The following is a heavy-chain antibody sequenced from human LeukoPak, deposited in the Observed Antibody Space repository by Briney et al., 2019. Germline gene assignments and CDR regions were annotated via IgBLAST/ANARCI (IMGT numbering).Heavy chain of an antibody. Sequence: GGSLRLSCAASGFIFSSYWMSWVRQAPGKGLEWVANIKQDGSEKYYVDSVKGRFTISRDNAKNSLYLQMNSLRAEDTAVYYCARSDIVVVVAASYYYMDVWGKGTTVTVSS. CDR1: GFIFSSYW. J-gene: IGHJ6*03. CDR3: ARSDIVVVVAASYYYMDV. D-gene: IGHD2-15*01. CDR2: IKQDGSEK. V-gene: IGHV3-7*01.